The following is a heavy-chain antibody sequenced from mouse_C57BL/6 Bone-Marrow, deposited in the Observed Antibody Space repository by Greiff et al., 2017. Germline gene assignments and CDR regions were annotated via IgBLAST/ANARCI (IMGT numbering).Heavy chain of an antibody. V-gene: IGHV5-6*01. CDR2: ISSGGSYT. CDR3: ARFAY. Sequence: EVQLVESGGDLVKPGGSLKLSCAASGFTFSSYGMSWVRQTPDKRLEWVATISSGGSYTYYPDSVKGRFTISRDNAKNTLYLQMSSLKSEDTAMYYCARFAYWGKGTLVTVSA. J-gene: IGHJ3*01. CDR1: GFTFSSYG.